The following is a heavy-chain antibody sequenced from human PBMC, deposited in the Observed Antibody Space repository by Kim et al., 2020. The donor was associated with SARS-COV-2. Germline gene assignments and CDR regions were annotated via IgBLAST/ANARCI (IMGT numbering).Heavy chain of an antibody. J-gene: IGHJ6*02. Sequence: GKGRFTISRDNSKNTLYLQMNSLRAEDTAVYYCAKVRGSSWSHYYYGMDVWGQGTTVTVSS. CDR3: AKVRGSSWSHYYYGMDV. D-gene: IGHD6-13*01. V-gene: IGHV3-23*01.